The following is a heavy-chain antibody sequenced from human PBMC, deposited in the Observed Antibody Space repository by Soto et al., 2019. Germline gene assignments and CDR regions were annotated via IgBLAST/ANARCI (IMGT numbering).Heavy chain of an antibody. CDR3: ARGAGIAVAVTYFEY. Sequence: QVQLVESGGGVVQPGRSLRLSCAASGFTFSSYTMHWVRQAPGKGLEWVAAISYDGSNKYYADSVKSRFTISRDNSKNTLNGPMNSRRGEEPAVYYWARGAGIAVAVTYFEYWGQGTVGTVSS. J-gene: IGHJ4*02. D-gene: IGHD6-19*01. V-gene: IGHV3-30-3*01. CDR1: GFTFSSYT. CDR2: ISYDGSNK.